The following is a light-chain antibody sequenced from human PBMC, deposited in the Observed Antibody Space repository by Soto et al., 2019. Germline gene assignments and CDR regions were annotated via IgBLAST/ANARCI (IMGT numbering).Light chain of an antibody. Sequence: QSALTQPASVSGSPGQSITISCTGTSSNVGSYKLVSWYQQHPGKAPKLIIYEVTKRPSGVPDRFSGSKSGNTASLTVSGLQAEDEADYYCSSYAGRNNFYVFGTGTKLTVL. CDR1: SSNVGSYKL. CDR2: EVT. V-gene: IGLV2-8*01. CDR3: SSYAGRNNFYV. J-gene: IGLJ1*01.